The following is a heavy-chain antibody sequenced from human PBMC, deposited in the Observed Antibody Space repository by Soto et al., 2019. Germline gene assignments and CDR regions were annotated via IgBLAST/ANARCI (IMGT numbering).Heavy chain of an antibody. CDR3: ARDLIVGATPPYYFDY. Sequence: QVQLVQSGAEVKKPGASVKVSCKTSGYTFTSYGISWVRQAPGQGLEWMGWISAYNGNTNYAQTLQGRATMTADTATSTAYMELRSLRSDDTAVYYCARDLIVGATPPYYFDYWGQGTLVTVSS. J-gene: IGHJ4*02. V-gene: IGHV1-18*01. CDR1: GYTFTSYG. CDR2: ISAYNGNT. D-gene: IGHD1-26*01.